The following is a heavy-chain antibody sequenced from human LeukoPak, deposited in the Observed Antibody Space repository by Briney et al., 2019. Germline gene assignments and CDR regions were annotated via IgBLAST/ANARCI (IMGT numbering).Heavy chain of an antibody. CDR3: ARDYNDAFDI. J-gene: IGHJ3*02. D-gene: IGHD1-1*01. Sequence: SETLSLTCTVSGGSISSGGYYWSWIRQPAGKGLEWIGRIYTSGSTNYNPSLKSRVTISVDTSKNQFSLKLSSVTAADTAVYYCARDYNDAFDIWGQGTMVTVSS. CDR2: IYTSGST. V-gene: IGHV4-61*02. CDR1: GGSISSGGYY.